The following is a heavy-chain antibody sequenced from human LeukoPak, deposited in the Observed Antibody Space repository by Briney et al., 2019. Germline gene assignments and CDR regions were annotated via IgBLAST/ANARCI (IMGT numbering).Heavy chain of an antibody. CDR2: ISVSGGST. J-gene: IGHJ4*02. Sequence: GGSLGLSCAASGFTFSNYAMSWVRQAPGEGLEWVSSISVSGGSTFYADSVKGRFTISRDNSKNTLYLQMNSLRAEDTAVYYCTRGGDSLMPKYFDYWGQGTLVTVSS. V-gene: IGHV3-23*01. CDR1: GFTFSNYA. D-gene: IGHD2-21*02. CDR3: TRGGDSLMPKYFDY.